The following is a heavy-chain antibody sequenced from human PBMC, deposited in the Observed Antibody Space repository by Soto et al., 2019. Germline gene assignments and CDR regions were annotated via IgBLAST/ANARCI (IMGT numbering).Heavy chain of an antibody. CDR2: VYSGGST. CDR3: AGHIHKDY. V-gene: IGHV3-66*04. Sequence: EVQLVESGGGLVQPGGSLRLSCAASGFTVSSNYVSWVRQAPGKGLEWVSVVYSGGSTYYADSVKGRFTSSRDNSKNTLYLQMNSLRAEDTAVYYCAGHIHKDYWGQGTLVTVSS. D-gene: IGHD2-21*01. CDR1: GFTVSSNY. J-gene: IGHJ4*02.